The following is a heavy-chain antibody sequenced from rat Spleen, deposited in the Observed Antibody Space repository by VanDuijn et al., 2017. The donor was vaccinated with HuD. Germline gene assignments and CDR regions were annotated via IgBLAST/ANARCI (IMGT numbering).Heavy chain of an antibody. CDR1: GFTFSDYN. Sequence: EVQLVESGGGLEQPGGSPKLSCAASGFTFSDYNMAWVRQAPKKGLEWVATIIYDGSRTYYRDSVKGRFTISRDNAKRNLYLQMDSLRSEDTATYYCTTPRDTAGIPPWGQGVMVTVSS. V-gene: IGHV5S10*01. J-gene: IGHJ2*01. D-gene: IGHD1-9*01. CDR2: IIYDGSRT. CDR3: TTPRDTAGIPP.